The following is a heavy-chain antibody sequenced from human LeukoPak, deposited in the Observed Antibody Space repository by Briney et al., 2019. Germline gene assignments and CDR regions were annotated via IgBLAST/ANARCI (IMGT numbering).Heavy chain of an antibody. Sequence: SETLSLTCTVSGGSISSYYWSWIRQPPGKGLEWIGEINHSGSTNYNPSLKSRVTISVDTSKNQFSLKLSSVTAADTAVYYCATYYGGNSGDYWGQGTLVTVSS. CDR3: ATYYGGNSGDY. CDR1: GGSISSYY. CDR2: INHSGST. V-gene: IGHV4-34*01. J-gene: IGHJ4*02. D-gene: IGHD4-23*01.